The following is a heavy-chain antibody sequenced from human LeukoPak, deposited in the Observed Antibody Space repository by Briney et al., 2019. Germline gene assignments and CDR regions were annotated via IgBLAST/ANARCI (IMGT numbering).Heavy chain of an antibody. CDR3: ARGGYYYDSSGYSDT. Sequence: GASVKVSCKASGYTFTSYAMHWVRQAPGQRLEWMGWINAGNGNTKYSQKFQGRVTITRDTSASTAYMELSSLRSEDTAVYYCARGGYYYDSSGYSDTWGQGTLVTVSS. D-gene: IGHD3-22*01. V-gene: IGHV1-3*01. CDR2: INAGNGNT. J-gene: IGHJ5*02. CDR1: GYTFTSYA.